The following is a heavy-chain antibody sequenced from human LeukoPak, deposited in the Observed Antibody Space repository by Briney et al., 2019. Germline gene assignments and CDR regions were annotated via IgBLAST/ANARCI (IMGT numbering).Heavy chain of an antibody. CDR1: GYTFTSYG. Sequence: GASVKVSCKASGYTFTSYGISWVRQAPGQGLEWMGWISAYNGNTNYAQKLQGRVTMTTDTSTSTAYMEPRSLRSDDTAVYYCARDMWGYGMDVWGQGTTVTVSS. CDR2: ISAYNGNT. D-gene: IGHD1-26*01. CDR3: ARDMWGYGMDV. J-gene: IGHJ6*02. V-gene: IGHV1-18*01.